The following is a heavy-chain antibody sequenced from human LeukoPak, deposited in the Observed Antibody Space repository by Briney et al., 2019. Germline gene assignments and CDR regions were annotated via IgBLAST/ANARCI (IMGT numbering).Heavy chain of an antibody. V-gene: IGHV4-59*01. CDR3: ARDRPIWFGELFDAFDI. CDR1: GGSISSYY. Sequence: SETLSLTCTVSGGSISSYYWSWIRQPPGKGLEWIGYIYYSGSTNYNPSLKSRVTISVDTSKNQFSLKLSSVTAADTAVYYCARDRPIWFGELFDAFDIWGQGTMVTVSS. CDR2: IYYSGST. J-gene: IGHJ3*02. D-gene: IGHD3-10*01.